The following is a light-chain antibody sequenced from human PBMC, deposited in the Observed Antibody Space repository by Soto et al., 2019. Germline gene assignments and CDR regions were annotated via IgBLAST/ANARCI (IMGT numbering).Light chain of an antibody. CDR3: QHYVTSLTT. CDR2: GAS. Sequence: EIVLTQSPATLSLSPGERATLSCRASQSVSSSYLAWYQQKPGQAPRLLIYGASSRATGIPDRFIGSGSGTDLTLTIGRLEPEDFAVYYCQHYVTSLTTFGQGTKVDIK. V-gene: IGKV3-20*01. J-gene: IGKJ1*01. CDR1: QSVSSSY.